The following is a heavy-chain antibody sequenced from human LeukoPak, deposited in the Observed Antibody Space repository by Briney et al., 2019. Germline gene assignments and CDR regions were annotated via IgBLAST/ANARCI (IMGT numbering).Heavy chain of an antibody. CDR3: ARVGYSSSWGYFDY. Sequence: GSLRLSCAASGFTFSDYYMSWIRQAPGKGLEWVAVIWYDGSNKYYADSVKGRFAISRDNSKNTLYLQMNSLRAEDTAVYYCARVGYSSSWGYFDYWGQGTLVTVSS. D-gene: IGHD6-13*01. V-gene: IGHV3-33*08. CDR1: GFTFSDYY. CDR2: IWYDGSNK. J-gene: IGHJ4*02.